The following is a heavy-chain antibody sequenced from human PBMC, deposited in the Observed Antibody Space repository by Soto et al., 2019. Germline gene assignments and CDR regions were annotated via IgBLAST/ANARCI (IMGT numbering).Heavy chain of an antibody. CDR1: GYSFTSYW. D-gene: IGHD1-26*01. CDR3: ARHLSSGSYPYYYYGMDV. CDR2: IYPGDSDT. Sequence: GESLTLSCKGSGYSFTSYWIGWVRQMPGKGLEWMGIIYPGDSDTRYSPSFQGQVTISADKSISTAYLQWSSLKASDTAMYYCARHLSSGSYPYYYYGMDVWGQGTTVTVSS. J-gene: IGHJ6*02. V-gene: IGHV5-51*01.